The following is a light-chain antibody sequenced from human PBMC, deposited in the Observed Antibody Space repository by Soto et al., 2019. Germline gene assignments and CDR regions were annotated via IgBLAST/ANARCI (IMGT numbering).Light chain of an antibody. J-gene: IGLJ2*01. CDR1: SSDIGGSNY. CDR3: SSYAGSNNVV. Sequence: QSALTQPPSASGSLGQSVTISCTGTSSDIGGSNYVSWYQQRPGNSLKFVIFAVSQRPSGVPDRFSGSKSGNTASLTVSGLQAEDEADYYCSSYAGSNNVVFGGGTKLTVL. V-gene: IGLV2-8*01. CDR2: AVS.